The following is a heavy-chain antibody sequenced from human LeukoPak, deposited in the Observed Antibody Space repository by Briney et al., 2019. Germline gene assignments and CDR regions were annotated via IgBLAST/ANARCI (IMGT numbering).Heavy chain of an antibody. Sequence: GGSLRLSCVASGFTFSDYYMNWIRQAPGKGLEWVSYITTSGSTIYYIDSVKGRFTISRDNAKNSLYLQMNSLRAEDTAVYYCARGDTAMVTVAWFDPWGQGTLVTVSS. CDR3: ARGDTAMVTVAWFDP. CDR1: GFTFSDYY. J-gene: IGHJ5*02. CDR2: ITTSGSTI. V-gene: IGHV3-11*01. D-gene: IGHD5-18*01.